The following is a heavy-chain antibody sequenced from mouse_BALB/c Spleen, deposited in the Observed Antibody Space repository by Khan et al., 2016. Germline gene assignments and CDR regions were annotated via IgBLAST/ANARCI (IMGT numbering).Heavy chain of an antibody. CDR2: IRLRSDNYTT. CDR3: TGGNPWYFDV. V-gene: IGHV6-6*02. J-gene: IGHJ1*01. CDR1: GFTFSNYW. D-gene: IGHD1-1*02. Sequence: EVKLEVSGGGLVQPGGSMKFSCEASGFTFSNYWMSWVRQSPQKGLEWVAEIRLRSDNYTTHYAESVKGSFTISRDDSKSRLFLQMNILRAEYTGIYYCTGGNPWYFDVWGAGTTVTVSS.